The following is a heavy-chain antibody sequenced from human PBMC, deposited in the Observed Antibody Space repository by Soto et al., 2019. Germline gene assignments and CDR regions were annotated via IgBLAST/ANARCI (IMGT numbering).Heavy chain of an antibody. CDR1: GFTFSSYG. V-gene: IGHV3-33*01. D-gene: IGHD2-15*01. J-gene: IGHJ6*02. CDR3: ARDQHCSGGSCYYYYGMDV. CDR2: IWYDGSNK. Sequence: QVQLVESGGGVVQPGRSLRLSCAASGFTFSSYGMHWVRQAPGKGLERVAVIWYDGSNKYYADSVKGRFTISRDNSKNTLYLQMNSLRAEDTAVYYCARDQHCSGGSCYYYYGMDVWGQGTTVTVSS.